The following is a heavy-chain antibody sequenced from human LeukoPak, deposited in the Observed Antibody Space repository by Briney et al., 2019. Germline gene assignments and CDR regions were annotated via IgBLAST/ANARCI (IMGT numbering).Heavy chain of an antibody. V-gene: IGHV4-34*01. D-gene: IGHD6-13*01. J-gene: IGHJ4*02. CDR2: INHSGST. CDR1: GGSFSGYY. CDR3: ATRAAGTPN. Sequence: SETLSLTCAVYGGSFSGYYWSWIRQPPGKGLEWIGEINHSGSTNYNPSLKSRVTISVDTSKNQFSLKLSSVTAADTAVYYCATRAAGTPNWGRGTLVTVSS.